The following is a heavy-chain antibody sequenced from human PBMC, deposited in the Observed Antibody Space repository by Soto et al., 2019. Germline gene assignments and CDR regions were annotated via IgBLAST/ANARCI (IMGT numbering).Heavy chain of an antibody. D-gene: IGHD6-13*01. CDR1: GGTFSSYT. J-gene: IGHJ4*02. CDR2: IIPILGIA. Sequence: QVQLVQSGAEVKKPGSSVKVSCKASGGTFSSYTISWVRQAPGQGLEWMGRIIPILGIANYAQKFQGRVTITADKSTSRAYMELSSLRSEDTAVYYCARGPRYGSSWPVDYWGQGTLVTVSS. V-gene: IGHV1-69*02. CDR3: ARGPRYGSSWPVDY.